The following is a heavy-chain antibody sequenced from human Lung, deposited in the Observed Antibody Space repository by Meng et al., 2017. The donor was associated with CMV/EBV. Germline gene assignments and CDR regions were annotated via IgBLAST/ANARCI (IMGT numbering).Heavy chain of an antibody. CDR1: GFTFDDYG. CDR2: IIWNGASA. CDR3: ARDRGGSEYYLDC. J-gene: IGHJ4*02. D-gene: IGHD1-26*01. Sequence: GESLKISCAASGFTFDDYGMRWVRQVPGKGLEWVSGIIWNGASASYADSVKGRFTISRDNAKNSLYLQMNSLRAEDKALYCCARDRGGSEYYLDCWGQGTLVTVSS. V-gene: IGHV3-20*04.